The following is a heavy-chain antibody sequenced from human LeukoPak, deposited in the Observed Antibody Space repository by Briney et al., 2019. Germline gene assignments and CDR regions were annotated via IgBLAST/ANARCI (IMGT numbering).Heavy chain of an antibody. CDR1: GFTFSSYA. D-gene: IGHD6-19*01. V-gene: IGHV3-30*04. J-gene: IGHJ4*02. CDR3: ARGYSSGWYYPFGY. CDR2: ISYDGSNK. Sequence: SLRLSCAASGFTFSSYAMHWVRQAPGEGLGWGAVISYDGSNKYYADSVKGRFTISRDNSKNTLYLQMNSLRAEDTAVYYCARGYSSGWYYPFGYWGQGTLVTVSS.